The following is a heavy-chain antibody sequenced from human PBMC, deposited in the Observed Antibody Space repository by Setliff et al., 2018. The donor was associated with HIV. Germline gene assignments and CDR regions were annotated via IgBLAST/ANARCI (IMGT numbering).Heavy chain of an antibody. CDR2: IKSKIDGETT. D-gene: IGHD3-22*01. CDR1: GFTFSDAW. Sequence: LRLSCAGSGFTFSDAWITWVRQAPGKGLEWLGRIKSKIDGETTDYAAPVKGRFTISRDDSKNTVYLHMNSLKTEDTAVYYCIWSGSSGLYYFDHWGQGTLVTV. J-gene: IGHJ4*02. V-gene: IGHV3-15*01. CDR3: IWSGSSGLYYFDH.